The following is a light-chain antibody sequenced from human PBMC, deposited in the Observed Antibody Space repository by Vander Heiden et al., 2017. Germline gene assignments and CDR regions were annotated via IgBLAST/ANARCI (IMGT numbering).Light chain of an antibody. V-gene: IGKV1-8*01. CDR3: QQDDSSPIT. Sequence: AIRMTQSPSSFSASTGDRVTITCRASQGISSYLAWYQQKPGKAPKLLIYAASTLQSGVPSRFSGSGSGTDFTLTISCLQSEDFATYYCQQDDSSPITFGQGTKLEIK. CDR1: QGISSY. J-gene: IGKJ2*01. CDR2: AAS.